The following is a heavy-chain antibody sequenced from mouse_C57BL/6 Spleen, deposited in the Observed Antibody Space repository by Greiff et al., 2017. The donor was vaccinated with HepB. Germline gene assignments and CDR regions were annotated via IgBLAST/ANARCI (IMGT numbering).Heavy chain of an antibody. CDR2: ISSGGSYT. D-gene: IGHD1-1*01. V-gene: IGHV5-6*02. CDR1: GFTFSSYG. Sequence: EVKLEESGGDLVKPGGSLKLSCAASGFTFSSYGMSWVRQTPDKRLEWVATISSGGSYTYYPDSVKGRFTISRDNAKNTLYLQMSSLKSEDTAMYYCARHYLITTVVATEYFDVWGTGTTVTVSS. CDR3: ARHYLITTVVATEYFDV. J-gene: IGHJ1*03.